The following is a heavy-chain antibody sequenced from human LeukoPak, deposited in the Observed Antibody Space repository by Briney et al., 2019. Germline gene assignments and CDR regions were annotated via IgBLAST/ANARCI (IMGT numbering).Heavy chain of an antibody. CDR1: GFTFSSYA. V-gene: IGHV3-23*01. D-gene: IGHD5-18*01. Sequence: GGSLRLSCAASGFTFSSYAMSWVRQAPGKGLEWVSAVSGSGGSTYYADSVKGRFTISRDNSKNTLYLQMNSLRAQDTAVYYCAKGSTAMVNYFDYWGQGTLVTVSS. CDR3: AKGSTAMVNYFDY. CDR2: VSGSGGST. J-gene: IGHJ4*02.